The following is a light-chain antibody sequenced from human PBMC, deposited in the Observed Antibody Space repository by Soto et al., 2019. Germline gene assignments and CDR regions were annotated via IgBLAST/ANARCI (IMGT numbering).Light chain of an antibody. V-gene: IGLV2-8*01. CDR3: SSYAGSNNLL. CDR1: SSDVGGYNY. J-gene: IGLJ2*01. Sequence: QSDLTQPPSASGSPGPSVTLSCTGTSSDVGGYNYVSWYQQHPGKAPKLMIYEVSKRPSGVPDRFSGSKSANTASLTVSGLQAEDDADYYCSSYAGSNNLLFGGGTKLTVL. CDR2: EVS.